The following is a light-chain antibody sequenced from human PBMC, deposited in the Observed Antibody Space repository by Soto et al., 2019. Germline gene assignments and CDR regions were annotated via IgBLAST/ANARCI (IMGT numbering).Light chain of an antibody. Sequence: EIGLTQSPGTLSLSPGERATLSCRASQSVSNNYLAWYQQKPGQAPRLLIYGASTRATGIPDRFSGSGSGTDFTLAIGRLEPEDFAVYYCQQHGDSPITFGQGTRLEIK. CDR3: QQHGDSPIT. J-gene: IGKJ5*01. CDR2: GAS. V-gene: IGKV3-20*01. CDR1: QSVSNNY.